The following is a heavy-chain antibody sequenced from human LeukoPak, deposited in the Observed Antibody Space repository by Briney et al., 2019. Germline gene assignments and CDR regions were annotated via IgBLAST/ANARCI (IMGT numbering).Heavy chain of an antibody. V-gene: IGHV3-23*01. J-gene: IGHJ1*01. CDR3: AKDKSSGWLTEYFQH. Sequence: GGSLRLSCAASGFTFSSYAMSWVRQAPGKGLEWVSAISGSGGSTYYADSVEGRFTISRDNSKNTLYLQMNSLRAEDTAVYYCAKDKSSGWLTEYFQHWGQGTLVTVSS. CDR2: ISGSGGST. D-gene: IGHD6-19*01. CDR1: GFTFSSYA.